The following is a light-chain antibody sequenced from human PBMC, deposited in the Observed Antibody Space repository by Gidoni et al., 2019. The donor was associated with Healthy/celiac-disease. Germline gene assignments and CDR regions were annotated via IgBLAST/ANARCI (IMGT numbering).Light chain of an antibody. CDR1: QSVSSN. J-gene: IGKJ2*01. CDR3: QQYNNWPPYT. V-gene: IGKV3-15*01. Sequence: EIVMTQSPATLSVSPGARATLSCRASQSVSSNLAWYQQKPGPAPRLLIYGASTMATGIPARFSGSGSGTEFTLTISSLQSEDFAVYYWQQYNNWPPYTFGQXTKLEIK. CDR2: GAS.